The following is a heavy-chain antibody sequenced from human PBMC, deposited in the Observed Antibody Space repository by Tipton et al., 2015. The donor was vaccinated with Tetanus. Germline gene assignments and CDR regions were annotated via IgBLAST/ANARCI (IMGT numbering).Heavy chain of an antibody. J-gene: IGHJ3*01. D-gene: IGHD5-24*01. V-gene: IGHV4-39*01. CDR2: IYSYSGSS. CDR3: ARGGRDAYNNPLGAFDV. CDR1: GGSISSGTYY. Sequence: GLVKPSETLSLTCTVSGGSISSGTYYWNWIRQTPGKGLEWIGSIYSYSGSSFQNPSLKSRVTISLDTSKNQFSLRLRSVAAADTAVYYCARGGRDAYNNPLGAFDVWGRGTTVTVSS.